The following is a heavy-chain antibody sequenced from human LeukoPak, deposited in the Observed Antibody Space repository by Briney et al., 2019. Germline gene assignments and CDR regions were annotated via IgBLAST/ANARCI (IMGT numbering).Heavy chain of an antibody. CDR3: ARNYFGSGSYPLPYYFDY. V-gene: IGHV3-23*01. CDR2: LSGSGGST. Sequence: GGSLRLSCAASGFTFSSYAMNWVRQAPGKGLEWVSVLSGSGGSTVYADSVKGRFTISRDNSKNTLYLQMNSLRAEDTAVYYCARNYFGSGSYPLPYYFDYWGQGTLVTVSS. D-gene: IGHD3-10*01. J-gene: IGHJ4*02. CDR1: GFTFSSYA.